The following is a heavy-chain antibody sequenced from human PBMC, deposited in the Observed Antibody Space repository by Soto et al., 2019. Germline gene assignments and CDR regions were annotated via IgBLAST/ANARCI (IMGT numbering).Heavy chain of an antibody. D-gene: IGHD6-25*01. Sequence: ASVKVSCKASGYTFTSYGISWVRQAPGQGLGWMGWISAYNGNTNYAQKLQGRVTMTTDTSTSTAYMELRSLRSDDTAVYYCASEGPRGAEAADDFDIWGQGTMVTVSS. CDR1: GYTFTSYG. J-gene: IGHJ3*02. CDR2: ISAYNGNT. CDR3: ASEGPRGAEAADDFDI. V-gene: IGHV1-18*01.